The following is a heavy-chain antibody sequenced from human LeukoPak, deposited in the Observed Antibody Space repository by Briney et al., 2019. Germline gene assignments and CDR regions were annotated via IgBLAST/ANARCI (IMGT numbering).Heavy chain of an antibody. D-gene: IGHD2-2*01. CDR3: ATTGVVPAAIGY. J-gene: IGHJ4*02. CDR2: IIPILGIA. Sequence: SSVQVSCQASGGTFSSYTISWVRQAPGQGLEWMGRIIPILGIAHYPQNFQGRVTITADKSTSTAYMELSSLRSEDTAVYYCATTGVVPAAIGYWGQGTLVTVSS. V-gene: IGHV1-69*02. CDR1: GGTFSSYT.